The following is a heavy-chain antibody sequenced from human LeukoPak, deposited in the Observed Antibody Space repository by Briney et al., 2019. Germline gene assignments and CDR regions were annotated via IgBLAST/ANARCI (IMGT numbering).Heavy chain of an antibody. V-gene: IGHV1-2*02. CDR3: ARLITIFGVVKLPSGFDP. D-gene: IGHD3-3*01. Sequence: ASVKVSCKASGYTFTGYYMHWVRQAPGQGLEWMGWINPNSGGTNYAQKFQGRVTMTRDTSISTAYMELSRLRSDDTAVYYCARLITIFGVVKLPSGFDPWGQGTLVTVSS. J-gene: IGHJ5*02. CDR1: GYTFTGYY. CDR2: INPNSGGT.